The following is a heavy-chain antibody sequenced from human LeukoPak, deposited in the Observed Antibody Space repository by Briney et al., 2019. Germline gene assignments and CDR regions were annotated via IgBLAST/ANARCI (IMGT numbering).Heavy chain of an antibody. CDR1: GYTFTSYD. CDR2: MNPNSGNT. J-gene: IGHJ4*02. D-gene: IGHD3-22*01. Sequence: ASVKVSCKASGYTFTSYDINWVRRATGQGLEWMGWMNPNSGNTGYAQKFQGRVTMTRNTSISTAYMELSSLRSEDTAVYYCARGSYYDSSGYYLGLSYWGQGTLVTVSS. CDR3: ARGSYYDSSGYYLGLSY. V-gene: IGHV1-8*01.